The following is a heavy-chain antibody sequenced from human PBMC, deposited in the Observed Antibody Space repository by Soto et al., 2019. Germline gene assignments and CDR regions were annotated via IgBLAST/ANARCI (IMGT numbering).Heavy chain of an antibody. V-gene: IGHV3-33*08. CDR2: IWYDGSNM. D-gene: IGHD3-10*02. CDR3: ARDMFEFTSPPGLFDY. CDR1: GFTFSKYD. J-gene: IGHJ4*02. Sequence: GGSLRLSCEASGFTFSKYDMHWVRQAPGKGLEWVAVIWYDGSNMYYADSVKGRFTISRDNSKNTVYLQMNSLRAEDTAVYYCARDMFEFTSPPGLFDYWGQGTQVTVSS.